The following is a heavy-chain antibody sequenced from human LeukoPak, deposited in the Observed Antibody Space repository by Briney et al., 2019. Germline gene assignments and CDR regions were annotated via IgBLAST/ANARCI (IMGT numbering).Heavy chain of an antibody. CDR1: GYTFTSYG. Sequence: GASVTVSCKASGYTFTSYGISWVRQAPGQGLEWMGWISAYNGNTNYAQKLQGRVTMTTDTSTSTAYMELRSLRSDDTAVYYCARDRVTMIVVVSDYYFDYWGQGTLVTVSS. D-gene: IGHD3-22*01. J-gene: IGHJ4*02. CDR3: ARDRVTMIVVVSDYYFDY. CDR2: ISAYNGNT. V-gene: IGHV1-18*01.